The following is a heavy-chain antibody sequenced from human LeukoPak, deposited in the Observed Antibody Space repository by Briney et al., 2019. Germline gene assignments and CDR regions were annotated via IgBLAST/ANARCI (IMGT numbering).Heavy chain of an antibody. Sequence: GASVKVSCKASGYTFTGYHMHWVRQAPGQGLEWMGWINPKTGGTNYAQKFQGRVTMTRDTSISTVYMELRRLRSDDTAVYYCARVFNAPFYDSGVGGMDVWGQGTTITVSS. J-gene: IGHJ6*02. CDR1: GYTFTGYH. CDR2: INPKTGGT. D-gene: IGHD3-22*01. CDR3: ARVFNAPFYDSGVGGMDV. V-gene: IGHV1-2*02.